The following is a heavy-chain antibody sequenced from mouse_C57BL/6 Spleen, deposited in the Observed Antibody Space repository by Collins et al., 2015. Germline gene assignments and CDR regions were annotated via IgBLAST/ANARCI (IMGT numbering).Heavy chain of an antibody. Sequence: QVQLKESGPDLVAPSQSLSITCTASGFSLTSYGVHWVRQPPGKGLEWLVVIWSDGSTTYNSALKSRLSISKDNSKSQVFLKMNSLQTDDTAMYYCARHEGGNHYFDYWGQGTTLTVSS. V-gene: IGHV2-6-2*01. D-gene: IGHD1-1*02. CDR3: ARHEGGNHYFDY. CDR1: GFSLTSYG. J-gene: IGHJ2*01. CDR2: IWSDGST.